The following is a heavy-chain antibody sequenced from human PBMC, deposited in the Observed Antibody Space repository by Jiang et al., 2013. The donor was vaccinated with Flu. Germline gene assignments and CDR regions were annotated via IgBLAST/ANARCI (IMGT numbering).Heavy chain of an antibody. J-gene: IGHJ4*02. CDR2: ISGSGGST. V-gene: IGHV3-23*01. Sequence: SAISGSGGSTYYADSVKGRFTISRDNSKNTLYLQMNSLRAEDTAVYYCAKSTEAYYYDSSGYYPGPFDYWGQGTLVTVSS. CDR3: AKSTEAYYYDSSGYYPGPFDY. D-gene: IGHD3-22*01.